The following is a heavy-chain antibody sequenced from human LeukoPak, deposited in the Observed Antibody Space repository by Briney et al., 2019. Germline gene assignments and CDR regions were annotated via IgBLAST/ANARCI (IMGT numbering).Heavy chain of an antibody. V-gene: IGHV1-69*04. CDR2: IIPILGIA. CDR3: ARDQVGYHIDY. CDR1: GGTFSSYA. D-gene: IGHD6-13*01. J-gene: IGHJ4*02. Sequence: SVKVSCKASGGTFSSYAISWVRQAPGQGLEWLGRIIPILGIANYAQKFQGRVTITADKSTSTAYMELSSLRSEDTAVYYCARDQVGYHIDYWGQGTLDTVSS.